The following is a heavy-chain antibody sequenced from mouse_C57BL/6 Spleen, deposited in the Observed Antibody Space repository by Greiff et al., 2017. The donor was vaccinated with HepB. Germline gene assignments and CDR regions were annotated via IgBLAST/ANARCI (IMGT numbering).Heavy chain of an antibody. V-gene: IGHV3-6*01. Sequence: DVKLQESGPGLVKPSQSLSLTCSVTGYSITSGYYWNWIRQFPGNKLEWMGYISYDGSNNYNPSLKNRISITRDTSKNQFFLKLNSVTTEDTATYYCARTSYGSSFYAMDYWGQGTSVTVSS. D-gene: IGHD1-1*01. CDR3: ARTSYGSSFYAMDY. CDR1: GYSITSGYY. CDR2: ISYDGSN. J-gene: IGHJ4*01.